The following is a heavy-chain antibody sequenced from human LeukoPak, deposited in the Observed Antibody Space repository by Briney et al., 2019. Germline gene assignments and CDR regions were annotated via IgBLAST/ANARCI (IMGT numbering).Heavy chain of an antibody. CDR1: GFTFSTYG. J-gene: IGHJ4*02. CDR3: AKQADKYQLLSLGDY. V-gene: IGHV3-30*02. Sequence: GGSLRLSCAASGFTFSTYGMHWVRQAPGKGLEWVAFIRYDGSNKYYADSVKGRFTISRDNSKNTLYLQMNSLRAEDTAVYYCAKQADKYQLLSLGDYWGQGTLVTVSS. CDR2: IRYDGSNK. D-gene: IGHD2-2*01.